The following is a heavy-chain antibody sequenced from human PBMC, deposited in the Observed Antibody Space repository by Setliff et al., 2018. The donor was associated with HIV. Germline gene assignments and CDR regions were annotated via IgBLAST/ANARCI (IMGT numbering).Heavy chain of an antibody. CDR3: VGPDYEDPQGGQ. CDR1: GFTFSSYA. Sequence: GVLRLSCAASGFTFSSYAMHWVRQAPGKGLEWLANINRDGSAEAYVGSVKGRFSISRDNAKNSVYLQMNSLRAADTAVYYCVGPDYEDPQGGQWGQGTLVTVSS. D-gene: IGHD3-22*01. J-gene: IGHJ1*01. V-gene: IGHV3-7*03. CDR2: INRDGSAE.